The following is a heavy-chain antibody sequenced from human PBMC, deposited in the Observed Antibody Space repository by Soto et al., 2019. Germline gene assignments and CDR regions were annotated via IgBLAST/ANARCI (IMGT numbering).Heavy chain of an antibody. CDR1: GFTFSSYG. CDR3: AKGTKLLDPRVLYYFDY. Sequence: GGSLRLSCAASGFTFSSYGMHWVRQAPGKGLEWVAVISYDGSNKYYADSVKGRFTISRDNSKNTLYLQMNSLRAEDTAVHYCAKGTKLLDPRVLYYFDYWGQGTLVTVSS. CDR2: ISYDGSNK. J-gene: IGHJ4*02. D-gene: IGHD2-8*02. V-gene: IGHV3-30*18.